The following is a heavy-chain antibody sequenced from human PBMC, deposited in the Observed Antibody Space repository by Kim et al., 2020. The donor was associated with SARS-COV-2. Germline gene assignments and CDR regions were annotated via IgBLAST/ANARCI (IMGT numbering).Heavy chain of an antibody. J-gene: IGHJ4*02. V-gene: IGHV3-23*01. Sequence: GGSLRLSCAASGFTFSAYGMTWVRQAPGKGLDWVSSISNSGGGTHYADSVKGRFTISRDNSRNTLFLQVDSLRAEDTAVYYCAKCGPSCYSFGLDYLGQGTLVTVSS. CDR1: GFTFSAYG. CDR2: ISNSGGGT. D-gene: IGHD2-21*01. CDR3: AKCGPSCYSFGLDY.